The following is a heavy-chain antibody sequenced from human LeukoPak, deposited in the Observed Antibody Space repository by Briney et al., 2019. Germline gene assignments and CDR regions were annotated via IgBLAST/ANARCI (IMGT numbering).Heavy chain of an antibody. J-gene: IGHJ4*02. D-gene: IGHD5-18*01. CDR2: INPNSGGT. Sequence: ASVKVSCKASGYTFTGYYMHWVRQAPGQGLEWMGWINPNSGGTNYAQKFQGWVNITRDTSISTAYMELSSLRSDDTAVYYCARGDTAMVDFDYWGQGTLVTVSS. V-gene: IGHV1-2*04. CDR1: GYTFTGYY. CDR3: ARGDTAMVDFDY.